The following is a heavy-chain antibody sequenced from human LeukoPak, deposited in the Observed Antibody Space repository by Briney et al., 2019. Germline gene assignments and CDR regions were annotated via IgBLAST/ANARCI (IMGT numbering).Heavy chain of an antibody. CDR1: GFTFSSYW. Sequence: GGSLRLSCAASGFTFSSYWMSWVRQAPGKGLEWVSAISGSGGSTYYADSVKGRFTISRDNSKNTLYLQMNSLRAEDTAVYYCARGYYGSGPPGYWGQGTLVTVSS. J-gene: IGHJ4*02. CDR3: ARGYYGSGPPGY. D-gene: IGHD3-10*01. CDR2: ISGSGGST. V-gene: IGHV3-23*01.